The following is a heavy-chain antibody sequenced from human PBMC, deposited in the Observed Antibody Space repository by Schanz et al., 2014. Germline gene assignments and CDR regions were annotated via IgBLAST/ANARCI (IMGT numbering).Heavy chain of an antibody. CDR2: LYTGGST. Sequence: EVQLVESGGGLIHPGGSLRLSCAVSGFTVSTNYMTWVRQAPGKGLECVSVLYTGGSTFYAESVRGRFFISRDSSKNTLCLHINSLMAEXXXXXYCVSDAGRDGYNLGFDVWGQGTLVTVSS. J-gene: IGHJ3*01. V-gene: IGHV3-53*01. D-gene: IGHD1-1*01. CDR1: GFTVSTNY. CDR3: VSDAGRDGYNLGFDV.